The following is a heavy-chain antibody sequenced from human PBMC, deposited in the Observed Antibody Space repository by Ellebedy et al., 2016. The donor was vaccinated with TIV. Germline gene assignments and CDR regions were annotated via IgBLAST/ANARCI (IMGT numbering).Heavy chain of an antibody. CDR1: GYTFTGYY. V-gene: IGHV1-2*02. Sequence: ASVKVSCKASGYTFTGYYMHWVRQAPGQGLEWMGWINPNSGGTNYAQKFQGRVTMTRDTSISTAYMELSRLRSDDTAVYYCASSPHYYGPGSYYSKYYFDYWGQGTLVTVSS. J-gene: IGHJ4*02. CDR3: ASSPHYYGPGSYYSKYYFDY. D-gene: IGHD3-10*01. CDR2: INPNSGGT.